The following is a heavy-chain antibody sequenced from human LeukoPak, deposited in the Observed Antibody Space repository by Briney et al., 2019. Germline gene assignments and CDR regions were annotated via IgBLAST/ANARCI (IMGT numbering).Heavy chain of an antibody. Sequence: KPSETLSLTCTVSGGSISSGSYYWSWIRQPAGKGLEWIGRIYTSGSTNYNPSLKSRVTISVDTSKNQFSLKLSSVTAADTAVYYCARNEFGRDYWGQGTLVTFSS. V-gene: IGHV4-61*02. J-gene: IGHJ4*02. D-gene: IGHD1-1*01. CDR1: GGSISSGSYY. CDR2: IYTSGST. CDR3: ARNEFGRDY.